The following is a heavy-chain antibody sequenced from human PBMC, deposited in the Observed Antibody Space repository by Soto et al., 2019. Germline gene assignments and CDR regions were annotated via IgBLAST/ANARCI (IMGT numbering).Heavy chain of an antibody. CDR1: GYTFTSYD. V-gene: IGHV1-46*01. J-gene: IGHJ6*02. CDR2: FNPGGDSA. Sequence: ASVKVSCKASGYTFTSYDIHWVRQAPGQGLEWMVRFNPGGDSAAFAQKFQGRLTMTRDTSTSTVYMELSSLTSEDTAMYYCAKVQYCIITSCYRSGYYHDGMDFWGQGTTVTVSS. CDR3: AKVQYCIITSCYRSGYYHDGMDF. D-gene: IGHD2-2*01.